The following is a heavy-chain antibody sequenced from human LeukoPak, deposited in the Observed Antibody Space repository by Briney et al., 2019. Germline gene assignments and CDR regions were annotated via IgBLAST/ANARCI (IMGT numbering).Heavy chain of an antibody. Sequence: GGSLRLSCAASGFTFSSYAMHWVRQAPGKGLEWVAVISYDGSNKYYADSVKGRFTISRDNAKNTLYLQMNSLRAEDTAVYYCAKESLRNTVTTRSEADYWGQGTLVTVSS. CDR1: GFTFSSYA. J-gene: IGHJ4*02. CDR2: ISYDGSNK. V-gene: IGHV3-30*04. D-gene: IGHD4-17*01. CDR3: AKESLRNTVTTRSEADY.